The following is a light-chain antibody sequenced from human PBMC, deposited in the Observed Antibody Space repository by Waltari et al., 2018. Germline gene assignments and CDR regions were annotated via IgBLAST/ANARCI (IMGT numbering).Light chain of an antibody. CDR1: QTIRTN. CDR2: GAS. CDR3: QQYNNWPPGDT. Sequence: ETVMTQSPASLAVSPGERATLSCRASQTIRTNLARDQHTPGQAPWLLIHGASTRAPGIPARFSGSGSGTEFTLTISSLQSEDSAVYYCQQYNNWPPGDTFGQGTRLEVK. J-gene: IGKJ2*01. V-gene: IGKV3-15*01.